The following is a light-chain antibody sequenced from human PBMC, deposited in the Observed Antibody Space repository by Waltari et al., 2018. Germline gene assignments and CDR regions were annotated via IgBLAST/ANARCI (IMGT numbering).Light chain of an antibody. CDR1: QGIGNY. V-gene: IGKV1-17*01. CDR2: AAT. J-gene: IGKJ4*01. Sequence: DIQMTQSPSSLSASVGDTVTITCRASQGIGNYLNWFQQKPGKAPKLLIYAATTLQSGVPSRFSGSGSGTEFTLIINSLQPEDFATYYCLQHNSYPLTFGGGTKVEIK. CDR3: LQHNSYPLT.